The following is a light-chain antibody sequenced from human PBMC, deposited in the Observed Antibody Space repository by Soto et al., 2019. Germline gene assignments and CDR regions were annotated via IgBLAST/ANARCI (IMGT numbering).Light chain of an antibody. J-gene: IGKJ5*01. Sequence: DIVLTQSPLSLPVTPGEPASISCRSSQSVSSNLAWYQQKPGQAPRLLVYGASSRATGIPDRFSGSGSGTDFTLTISRLEPEDFAVYYCQQHGSSPITFGQGTRLEIK. CDR2: GAS. CDR3: QQHGSSPIT. V-gene: IGKV3-20*01. CDR1: QSVSSN.